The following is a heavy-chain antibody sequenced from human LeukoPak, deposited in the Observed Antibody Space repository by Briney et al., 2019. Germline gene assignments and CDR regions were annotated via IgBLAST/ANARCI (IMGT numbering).Heavy chain of an antibody. CDR2: IYYSGST. CDR1: GGSISSYY. CDR3: ARDVGSAAAVNDAFDI. D-gene: IGHD6-13*01. V-gene: IGHV4-59*01. Sequence: KPSETLSLTCTVSGGSISSYYWSWLRQPPGKGLEWIGYIYYSGSTNYNPSLKSRVTISVDTSKNQFSLKLSSVTAADTAVYYCARDVGSAAAVNDAFDIWGQGTMVTVSS. J-gene: IGHJ3*02.